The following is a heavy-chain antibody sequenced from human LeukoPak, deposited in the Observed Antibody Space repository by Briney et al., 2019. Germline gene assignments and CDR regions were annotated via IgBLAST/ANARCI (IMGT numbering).Heavy chain of an antibody. V-gene: IGHV1-18*01. CDR2: ISAYNGNT. Sequence: ASGKVSCKASGYTFTSYGISWVRQAPGQGLEWMGWISAYNGNTNYAQKLQGRVTMTTDTSTSTAYMELRSLRSDDTAVYYCARVLGGITGTTCDYWGQGTLVTVSS. CDR3: ARVLGGITGTTCDY. D-gene: IGHD1-7*01. CDR1: GYTFTSYG. J-gene: IGHJ4*02.